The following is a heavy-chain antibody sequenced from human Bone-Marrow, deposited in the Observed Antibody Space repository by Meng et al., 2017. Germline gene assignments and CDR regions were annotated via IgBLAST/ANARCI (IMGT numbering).Heavy chain of an antibody. J-gene: IGHJ3*02. D-gene: IGHD2-21*02. CDR3: ALVRGTYFGGDSYLDAFDI. Sequence: GGFLRPPCSAPGSTSSSYAMHWVRQAPGKGLEGVAVISYDGSNKYYADSVKGRFTISRDNSKNTLYLQMNSLRAEDTAVYYCALVRGTYFGGDSYLDAFDIWGQGTMVTVSS. V-gene: IGHV3-30*07. CDR1: GSTSSSYA. CDR2: ISYDGSNK.